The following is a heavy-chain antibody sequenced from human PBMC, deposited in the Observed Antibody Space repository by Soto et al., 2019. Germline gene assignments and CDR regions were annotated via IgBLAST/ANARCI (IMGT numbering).Heavy chain of an antibody. D-gene: IGHD3-22*01. CDR2: INAGNGNT. Sequence: ASVKVSCKASGYTFTSYAMHWVRQAPGQRLEWMGWINAGNGNTKYSQKFQGRVTITRDTSASTAYMELSSLRSEDTAVYYCARDKNYYDSSGGDAFDIWGPGTMGTVSS. CDR1: GYTFTSYA. CDR3: ARDKNYYDSSGGDAFDI. J-gene: IGHJ3*02. V-gene: IGHV1-3*01.